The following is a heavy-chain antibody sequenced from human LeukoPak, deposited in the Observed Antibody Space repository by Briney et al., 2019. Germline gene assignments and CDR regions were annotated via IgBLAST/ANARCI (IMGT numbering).Heavy chain of an antibody. CDR2: ISNPHTT. V-gene: IGHV3-64*01. D-gene: IGHD2-8*01. Sequence: SGGSLRLSCAASGFTFSSYDMHWVRQAPGKGLEYVSSISNPHTTYYANSVKGRFTISRDNSKNTLYLQMGSLRAEDTAVYYCAKEYLSAFDIWGQGTMVTVSS. CDR1: GFTFSSYD. CDR3: AKEYLSAFDI. J-gene: IGHJ3*02.